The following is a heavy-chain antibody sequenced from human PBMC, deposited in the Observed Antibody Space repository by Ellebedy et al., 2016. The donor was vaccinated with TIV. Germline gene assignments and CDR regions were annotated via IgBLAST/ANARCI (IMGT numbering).Heavy chain of an antibody. V-gene: IGHV3-23*01. CDR3: AKDLRDSSGYFSNLGTFDI. CDR1: GFSFSSYA. Sequence: LGGSLRLSCAAAGFSFSSYAMTWVRQAPGKGLEWVSTITGRGDTTYYADAVKGRFTISRDNSNNTVYLHMNSLRVDDTAMYHCAKDLRDSSGYFSNLGTFDIWGQGTMVSVSS. D-gene: IGHD3-22*01. CDR2: ITGRGDTT. J-gene: IGHJ3*02.